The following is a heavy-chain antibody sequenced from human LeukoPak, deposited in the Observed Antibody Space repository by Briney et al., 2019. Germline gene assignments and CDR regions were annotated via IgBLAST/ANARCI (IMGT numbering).Heavy chain of an antibody. J-gene: IGHJ3*02. CDR1: GGTFSSYA. Sequence: PKASVKVSCKASGGTFSSYAISWVRQAPGQGLEWMGGIIPIFGTANYAQKFQGRVTITADESTSTAYMELSSLRSEDTAVYYCARDHLTVGGTGSSDIWGQGTMVTVSS. CDR3: ARDHLTVGGTGSSDI. CDR2: IIPIFGTA. D-gene: IGHD4-23*01. V-gene: IGHV1-69*13.